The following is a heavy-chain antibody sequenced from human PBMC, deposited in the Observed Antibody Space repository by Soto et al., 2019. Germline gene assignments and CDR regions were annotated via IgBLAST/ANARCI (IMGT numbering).Heavy chain of an antibody. CDR3: AKGLRFLEWLLSEYYFDY. V-gene: IGHV3-23*01. J-gene: IGHJ4*02. CDR1: GFTFSSYA. D-gene: IGHD3-3*01. Sequence: GSLRLSCAASGFTFSSYAMSWVRQAPGKGLEWVSAIRGSGGSTYYADSVKGRFTISRDNSKNTQYLQMNSLRAEDTAVYYCAKGLRFLEWLLSEYYFDYWGQGTLVTVSS. CDR2: IRGSGGST.